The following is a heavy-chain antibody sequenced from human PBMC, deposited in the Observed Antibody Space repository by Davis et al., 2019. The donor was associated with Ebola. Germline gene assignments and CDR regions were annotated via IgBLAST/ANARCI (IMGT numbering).Heavy chain of an antibody. V-gene: IGHV4-30-4*01. D-gene: IGHD4/OR15-4a*01. CDR3: ARSYGAAPFDY. J-gene: IGHJ4*02. CDR1: GGSISGADYY. CDR2: IYYSGST. Sequence: MPSETLSLTCTVSGGSISGADYYWSWIRQPPGKGLEWIGYIYYSGSTKYNLSLKGRVAISVDTSKNQFSLKLSSVTAADTAVYYCARSYGAAPFDYWGQGTLVTVSS.